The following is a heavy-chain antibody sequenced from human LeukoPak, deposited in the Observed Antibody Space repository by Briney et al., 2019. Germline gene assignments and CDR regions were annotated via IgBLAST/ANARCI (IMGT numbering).Heavy chain of an antibody. CDR1: GGSISSSSYY. CDR2: IYYSGST. V-gene: IGHV4-39*07. D-gene: IGHD4-17*01. J-gene: IGHJ4*02. CDR3: ARVLYGVDYFDY. Sequence: SETLSLTCTVSGGSISSSSYYWGWIRQPPGKGLEWIGSIYYSGSTYYNPSLKSRVTMSVDTSKNQFSLKLSSVTAADTAVYYCARVLYGVDYFDYWGQGTLVTVSS.